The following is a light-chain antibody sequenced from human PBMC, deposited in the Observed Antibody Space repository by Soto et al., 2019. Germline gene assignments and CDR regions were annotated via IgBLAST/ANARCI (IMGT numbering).Light chain of an antibody. CDR3: SSYTSSKTYV. V-gene: IGLV2-14*01. CDR1: SSDVGGYNY. Sequence: QSALTQPASVSWSPGQSITISCTGTSSDVGGYNYVSWYQKHPSKAPKFMIYDDNNQPSGVSNRFSGSKSGNTASLTISGLQAEDEADYYCSSYTSSKTYVFGTGTKVTVL. CDR2: DDN. J-gene: IGLJ1*01.